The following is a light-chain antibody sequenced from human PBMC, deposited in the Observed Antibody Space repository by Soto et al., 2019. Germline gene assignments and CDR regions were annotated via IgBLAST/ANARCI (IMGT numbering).Light chain of an antibody. CDR3: QSYDSSLSGYV. CDR1: SSNIGAGYD. J-gene: IGLJ1*01. Sequence: QSVLTQPPSVSGAPGQRVTISCTGSSSNIGAGYDVHWYQQLPGTAPKLLIYGNSNRPSGVPDRFSGSKSGTSASLAITVLQAEDEADYYCQSYDSSLSGYVFVTGTKLTVL. V-gene: IGLV1-40*01. CDR2: GNS.